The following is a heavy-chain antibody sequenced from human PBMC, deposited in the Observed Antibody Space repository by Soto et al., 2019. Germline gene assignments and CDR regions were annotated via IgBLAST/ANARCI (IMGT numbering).Heavy chain of an antibody. CDR3: ATTARYNWKYHHAFDI. Sequence: ASVKVSCKASGYTFTSYDINWVRQATGQGLEWMGWMNPNSGNTGYAQKFQGRVTMTRNTSISTAYMELSSLRSEDTAVYYCATTARYNWKYHHAFDIWGQGTMVTVSS. D-gene: IGHD1-1*01. J-gene: IGHJ3*02. CDR1: GYTFTSYD. CDR2: MNPNSGNT. V-gene: IGHV1-8*01.